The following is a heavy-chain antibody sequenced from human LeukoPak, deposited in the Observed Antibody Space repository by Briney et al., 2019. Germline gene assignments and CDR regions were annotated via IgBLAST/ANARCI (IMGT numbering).Heavy chain of an antibody. Sequence: PGGSLRLSCAASGFTFSSYGMSWVRQAPGKGLEWVSAISGSGGSTYYADSVKGRFTISRDNSKGTVSLQVHSLRDEDTATYYCAKDDGWLYYNHWGQGTLVTVSS. CDR2: ISGSGGST. CDR3: AKDDGWLYYNH. V-gene: IGHV3-23*01. J-gene: IGHJ4*02. D-gene: IGHD3-22*01. CDR1: GFTFSSYG.